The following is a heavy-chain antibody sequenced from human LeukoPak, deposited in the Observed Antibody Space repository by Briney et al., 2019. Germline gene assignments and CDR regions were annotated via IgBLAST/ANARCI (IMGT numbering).Heavy chain of an antibody. V-gene: IGHV4-59*01. CDR1: GGSISSYY. J-gene: IGHJ4*02. CDR2: IYYSGST. CDR3: ARGERLGPDF. D-gene: IGHD1-1*01. Sequence: SETLSLTCTVSGGSISSYYWSWIRQPPGKGLEWIGYIYYSGSTNYNLSLQSRVTISVDTSRSHFSLKLSSATAADTAVYYCARGERLGPDFWGQGTLVTVSS.